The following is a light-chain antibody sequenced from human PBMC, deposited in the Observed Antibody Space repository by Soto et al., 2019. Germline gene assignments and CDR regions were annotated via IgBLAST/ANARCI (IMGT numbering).Light chain of an antibody. CDR2: NTD. CDR1: SGSVSTSYY. CDR3: VLYMGNGFWV. V-gene: IGLV8-61*01. Sequence: QAVVTQEPSLSVSPGGTVTLTCGLSSGSVSTSYYPSWYQQTPGQAPRTLIFNTDTRSSGVPDRFSGSILGNKAALTITGAQADDESDYSCVLYMGNGFWVFGGGTKLTVL. J-gene: IGLJ3*02.